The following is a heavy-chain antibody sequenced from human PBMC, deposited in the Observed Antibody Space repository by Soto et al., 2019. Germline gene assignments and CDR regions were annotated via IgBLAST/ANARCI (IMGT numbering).Heavy chain of an antibody. V-gene: IGHV3-23*01. D-gene: IGHD3-10*01. CDR1: GFTFSGYA. J-gene: IGHJ4*02. Sequence: EVQLLESGGDLVQPGRSLRLSCAASGFTFSGYAMSWVRQAPGKGLEWVSVIHGGGNSAYYADSVKGRFTISSDNSKNTLYLPMSSLRCEDTAVYYCARHRGRGTTSWHCDYGGQGTLVTVSS. CDR2: IHGGGNSA. CDR3: ARHRGRGTTSWHCDY.